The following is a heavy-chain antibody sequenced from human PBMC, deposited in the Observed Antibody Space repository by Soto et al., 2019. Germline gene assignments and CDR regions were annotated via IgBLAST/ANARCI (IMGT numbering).Heavy chain of an antibody. Sequence: ASVKVSCKASGYIFINYAIHWVRQAPGQRLEWLGCINIGGDYTQDSQNFKGRLSISSDTSSNTVYMELSSLTSEDTATYYCARGDGPGSWLIDYWG. CDR1: GYIFINYA. V-gene: IGHV1-3*04. J-gene: IGHJ4*01. D-gene: IGHD3-10*01. CDR2: INIGGDYT. CDR3: ARGDGPGSWLIDY.